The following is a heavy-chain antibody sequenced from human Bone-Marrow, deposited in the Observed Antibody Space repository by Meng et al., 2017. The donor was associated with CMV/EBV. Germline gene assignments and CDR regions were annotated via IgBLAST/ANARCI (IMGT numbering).Heavy chain of an antibody. D-gene: IGHD6-13*01. CDR3: ARERGSWTPPLYYYGTDV. Sequence: GESLKISCAASGFAFSNYAMSWVRQAPGKGLEWVSAITGSGGSTYYADSVKGRFTISRDNSKNTLYLQMNSLRAEDTAVYYCARERGSWTPPLYYYGTDVWGQGPRSPSP. V-gene: IGHV3-23*01. J-gene: IGHJ6*02. CDR1: GFAFSNYA. CDR2: ITGSGGST.